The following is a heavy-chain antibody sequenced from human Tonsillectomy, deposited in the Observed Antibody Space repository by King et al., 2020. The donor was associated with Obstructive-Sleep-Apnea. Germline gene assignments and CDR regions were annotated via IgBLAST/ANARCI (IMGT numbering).Heavy chain of an antibody. D-gene: IGHD5-18*01. Sequence: QLVQSGAEVKKPGASVKVSCKASGYTFTGYYMHWGRQAPGQGLEWMGWINPNSGGTNYGKKFKGRVTMTRDTSISTAYMELSRLRSDDTAIYYWARGSYGFKQHNWFDPWGQGTLVTVSS. CDR2: INPNSGGT. J-gene: IGHJ5*02. CDR1: GYTFTGYY. CDR3: ARGSYGFKQHNWFDP. V-gene: IGHV1-2*02.